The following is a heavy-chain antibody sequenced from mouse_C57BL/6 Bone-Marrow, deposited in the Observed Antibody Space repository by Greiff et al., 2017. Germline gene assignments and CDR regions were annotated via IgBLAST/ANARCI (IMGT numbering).Heavy chain of an antibody. Sequence: EVMLVESGEGLVNPGGSLKLSCAASGFTFSSYAMSWVRQTPEKRLEWVAYISSGGDYIYYADTVKGRFTISRDNARNTLYLQMSSLKSEDTAMYYCTRGGYYFYAMDYWGQGTSVTVSS. CDR1: GFTFSSYA. D-gene: IGHD2-3*01. J-gene: IGHJ4*01. CDR3: TRGGYYFYAMDY. V-gene: IGHV5-9-1*02. CDR2: ISSGGDYI.